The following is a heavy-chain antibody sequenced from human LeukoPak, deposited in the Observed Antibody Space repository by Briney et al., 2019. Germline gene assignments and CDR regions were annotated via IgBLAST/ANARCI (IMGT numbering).Heavy chain of an antibody. D-gene: IGHD6-19*01. CDR3: ARRVFSGWGYYFDY. J-gene: IGHJ4*02. CDR2: INPKSGGT. CDR1: GGTFSSYA. V-gene: IGHV1-2*02. Sequence: GASVKVSCKASGGTFSSYAISWVRQAPGQGLEWVGWINPKSGGTNYAQKFQGRVTMTSDTSITTVYMELSRLRSGDTAVYYCARRVFSGWGYYFDYWGKGTLVTVSS.